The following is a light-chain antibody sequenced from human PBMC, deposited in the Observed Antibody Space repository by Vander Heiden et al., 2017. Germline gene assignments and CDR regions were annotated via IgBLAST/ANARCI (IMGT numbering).Light chain of an antibody. V-gene: IGLV1-40*01. CDR1: SSNIGAGDA. J-gene: IGLJ1*01. Sequence: QSVLTQPPSVSGAPGQRVTISCTGSSSNIGAGDAVNWYQQLPGTAPKLLIYGNNNRPSGVPDRFSGSKSCTSASLAITGLQAEDEADYYCQSYDNSLSGYVFGTGTKVTVL. CDR2: GNN. CDR3: QSYDNSLSGYV.